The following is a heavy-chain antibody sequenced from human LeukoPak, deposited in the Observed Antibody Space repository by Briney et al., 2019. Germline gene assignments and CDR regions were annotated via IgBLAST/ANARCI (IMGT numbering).Heavy chain of an antibody. CDR1: GGSFSGYY. J-gene: IGHJ1*01. D-gene: IGHD6-13*01. CDR2: INHSGST. Sequence: PSETLSLTCAVYGGSFSGYYWSWIRRPPGKGLEWIGEINHSGSTNYNPSLKSRVTISVDTSKNQFSLKLSSVTAADTAVYYCARHGGYSSPYLHWGQGTLVTVSS. CDR3: ARHGGYSSPYLH. V-gene: IGHV4-34*01.